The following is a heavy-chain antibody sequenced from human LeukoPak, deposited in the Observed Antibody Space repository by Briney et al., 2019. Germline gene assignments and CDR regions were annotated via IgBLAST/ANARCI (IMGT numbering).Heavy chain of an antibody. CDR3: ASDRSDFWSGYSKKYDAFDI. V-gene: IGHV4-4*07. Sequence: SETLSLTCTVSGGSISSYYWSWIRQPAGKGLEWIGRIYTSGSTNYNPSLKSRVIMSVDTSKNQFSLKLSSVTAADTAVYYCASDRSDFWSGYSKKYDAFDIWGQGTMVTVSS. CDR1: GGSISSYY. D-gene: IGHD3-3*01. CDR2: IYTSGST. J-gene: IGHJ3*02.